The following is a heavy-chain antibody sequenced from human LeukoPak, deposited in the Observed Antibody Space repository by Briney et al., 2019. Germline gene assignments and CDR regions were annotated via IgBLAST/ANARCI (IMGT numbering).Heavy chain of an antibody. CDR3: ARGGGRGWYYFDY. Sequence: WGSLRLSCAASGFTFSSYEMNWVRQAPGKGLEWVSYISSSGSTIYYADSVKGRFTISRDNAKNSLYLQMNSLRAEDTALYYCARGGGRGWYYFDYSGQGTLVTVSS. V-gene: IGHV3-48*03. D-gene: IGHD6-19*01. CDR1: GFTFSSYE. CDR2: ISSSGSTI. J-gene: IGHJ4*02.